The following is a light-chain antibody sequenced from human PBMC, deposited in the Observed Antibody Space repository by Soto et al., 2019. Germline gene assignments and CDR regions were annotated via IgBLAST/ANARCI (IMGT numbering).Light chain of an antibody. CDR2: DAS. J-gene: IGKJ4*01. V-gene: IGKV3-11*01. Sequence: EIVLTQSPATLSLSPGERATLSCRASQSVSSYLAWYQQKPGQAPRLLIYDASNRATVIPARFSGSGSVTDFPLTISSLEPEDFAVYYCQQRSNWPPTFGGGTKVEIK. CDR1: QSVSSY. CDR3: QQRSNWPPT.